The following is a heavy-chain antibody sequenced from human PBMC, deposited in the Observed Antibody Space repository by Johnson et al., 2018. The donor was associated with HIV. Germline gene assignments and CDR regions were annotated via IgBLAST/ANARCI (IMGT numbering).Heavy chain of an antibody. CDR2: IRYDGNNK. D-gene: IGHD2-15*01. Sequence: QVQLVESGGGVFQPGRSLRVSCAASGFIFSSYGMHWVRQAPGKGLEWVAFIRYDGNNKYYADSVKGRFTISRDNSKNTLYLQMNSLRAEDTAVYYCAKDDLVASDAFDIWGQGTMVTVSS. CDR3: AKDDLVASDAFDI. CDR1: GFIFSSYG. J-gene: IGHJ3*02. V-gene: IGHV3-30*02.